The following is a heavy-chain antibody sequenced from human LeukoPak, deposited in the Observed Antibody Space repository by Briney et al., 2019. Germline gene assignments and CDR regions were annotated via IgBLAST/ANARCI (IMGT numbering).Heavy chain of an antibody. V-gene: IGHV3-21*01. CDR3: ARVAGQSYHFDY. CDR1: GFAFSTYS. Sequence: GGSLRLSCTASGFAFSTYSMDWVRQAPGKGLEWVSSITSSSSYIYYADSVKGRLTISRDNAKNSLYLHMNSLRAEDTAVYYCARVAGQSYHFDYWGQGTLATVSS. D-gene: IGHD3-10*01. J-gene: IGHJ4*02. CDR2: ITSSSSYI.